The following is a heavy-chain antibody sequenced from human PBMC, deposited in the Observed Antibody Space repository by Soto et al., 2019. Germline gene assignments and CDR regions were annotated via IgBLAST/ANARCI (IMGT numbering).Heavy chain of an antibody. J-gene: IGHJ4*02. CDR3: AYRVGSRGSFDY. V-gene: IGHV2-5*01. CDR1: GFSLRTSGVS. D-gene: IGHD6-25*01. CDR2: IYWNDDK. Sequence: QITLKESGPTLVKPTQTLTLTCSFSGFSLRTSGVSVGWIRQPPGKALEWLAFIYWNDDKRYSPSLQSRLTITKDNSKKDVVLTITNMDPLDTGTYYCAYRVGSRGSFDYWGQGTLVTVSS.